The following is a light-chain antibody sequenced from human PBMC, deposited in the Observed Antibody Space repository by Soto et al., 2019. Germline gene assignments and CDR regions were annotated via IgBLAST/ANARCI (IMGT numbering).Light chain of an antibody. J-gene: IGKJ4*01. V-gene: IGKV3-20*01. CDR2: GAS. Sequence: EIVLTQSPGTLSLASGERATLSCRASQSVSSNLVAWYQQKPGQATMLLISGASRRATGIPATFSGSGSGTDFTLSISRLEPEDYAVYHCHQYASSPISFGGGTKVEAK. CDR1: QSVSSNL. CDR3: HQYASSPIS.